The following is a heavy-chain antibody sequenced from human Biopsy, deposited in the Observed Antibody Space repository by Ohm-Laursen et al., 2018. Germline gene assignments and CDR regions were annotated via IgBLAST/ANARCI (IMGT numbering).Heavy chain of an antibody. Sequence: GTLSLTCTVSGGSISSETNYWGWIRQPPGKGLEWIGSIFYGGITYYNPSLKSRVTISVDTSKNQFSLNLSPVTGADTAVYYCARHPTGFWFDPWGQGTLVTVSS. CDR3: ARHPTGFWFDP. CDR1: GGSISSETNY. CDR2: IFYGGIT. J-gene: IGHJ5*02. V-gene: IGHV4-39*01.